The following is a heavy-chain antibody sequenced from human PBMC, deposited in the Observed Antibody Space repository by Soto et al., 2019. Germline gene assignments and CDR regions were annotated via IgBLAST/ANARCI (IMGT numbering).Heavy chain of an antibody. D-gene: IGHD2-15*01. Sequence: QVQLQQWGAGLLKPSETLSLTCAVYGGSFSGYYWSWIRQPPGKGLEWIGEINHSGSTNYNPSLKSRVTISVDTSKNQFSLKLSSVTAADTAVYYCARGLPVVAATPELGRAFDIWGQGTMVTVSS. CDR1: GGSFSGYY. V-gene: IGHV4-34*01. J-gene: IGHJ3*02. CDR2: INHSGST. CDR3: ARGLPVVAATPELGRAFDI.